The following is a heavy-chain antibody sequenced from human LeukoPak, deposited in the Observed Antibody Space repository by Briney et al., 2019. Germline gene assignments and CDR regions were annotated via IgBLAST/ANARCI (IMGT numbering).Heavy chain of an antibody. CDR1: GCTFSSYG. J-gene: IGHJ4*02. Sequence: PGRSLRLSCATSGCTFSSYGMHWVRQTPGKGLEWVGVISHDGSNTYYADSVKGRINISRENSKNPLYLQMESLRTEDTAVYYCAKGTGSGWFDCFDYWGQGTLVTVSS. D-gene: IGHD6-19*01. CDR2: ISHDGSNT. CDR3: AKGTGSGWFDCFDY. V-gene: IGHV3-30*18.